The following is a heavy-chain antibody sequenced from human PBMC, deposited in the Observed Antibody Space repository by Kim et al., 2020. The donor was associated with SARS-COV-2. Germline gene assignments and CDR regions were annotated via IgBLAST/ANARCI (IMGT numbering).Heavy chain of an antibody. J-gene: IGHJ3*01. CDR2: IGSDSGYI. Sequence: GGSLRLSCAASGFTFSSYSMHWVRQAPGKGLEWVSFIGSDSGYISYADSVHGLLITITDHTTNFLFLLMIIRTTDAAAVYYSSTIRSSGSILYLFYA. D-gene: IGHD3-22*01. CDR1: GFTFSSYS. CDR3: STIRSSGSILYLFYA. V-gene: IGHV3-21*01.